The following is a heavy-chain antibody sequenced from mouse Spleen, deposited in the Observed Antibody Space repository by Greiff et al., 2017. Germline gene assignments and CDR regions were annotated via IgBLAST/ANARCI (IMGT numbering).Heavy chain of an antibody. D-gene: IGHD1-1*01. Sequence: EVQLQESGGGLVKLGGSLKLSCAASGFTFSSYAMSWVRQTPGKGLEWVATICSGGGNTYYPASVKGRFTISRDNTKNTLYLQMSSLKTEETAMYYCARQGNYYGSGFAYWGQGTLVTVSA. V-gene: IGHV5-9-3*01. J-gene: IGHJ3*01. CDR3: ARQGNYYGSGFAY. CDR2: ICSGGGNT. CDR1: GFTFSSYA.